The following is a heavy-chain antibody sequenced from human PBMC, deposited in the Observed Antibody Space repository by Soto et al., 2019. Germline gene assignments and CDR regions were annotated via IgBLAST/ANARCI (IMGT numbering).Heavy chain of an antibody. CDR3: AKDRVTVVGYDAFDI. Sequence: PWWSLRLSCSASGFTLSSYAMSWFRQAPGKGLEWVSGISGSGGSTYYADSVKGRFTISRDNSKNTLYLQMNSLRAEDTAVYYCAKDRVTVVGYDAFDIWGQGTMVTVSS. J-gene: IGHJ3*02. CDR2: ISGSGGST. D-gene: IGHD6-19*01. CDR1: GFTLSSYA. V-gene: IGHV3-23*01.